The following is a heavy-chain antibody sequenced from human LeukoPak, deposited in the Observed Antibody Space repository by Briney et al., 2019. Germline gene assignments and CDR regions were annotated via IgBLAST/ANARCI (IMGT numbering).Heavy chain of an antibody. CDR3: AKNSYDISASPFDY. V-gene: IGHV3-23*01. Sequence: PGGSLRLSCAASGFTFSSYVMSWVRQAPGKGLEWVSTISGSGYSTYYADSVKGRFTISRDTSKNTLYLQMNSLGAEDTAVYYCAKNSYDISASPFDYWGQGTLVTVSS. D-gene: IGHD3-22*01. CDR1: GFTFSSYV. CDR2: ISGSGYST. J-gene: IGHJ4*02.